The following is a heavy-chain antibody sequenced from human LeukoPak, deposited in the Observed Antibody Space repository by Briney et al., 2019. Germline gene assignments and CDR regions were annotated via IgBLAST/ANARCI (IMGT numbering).Heavy chain of an antibody. Sequence: GGSLRLSCAASGFTFISYGMQWVRQAPGKGLVWVSRINTDGSSTSYADSVKGRFTVSRDNAKNTLYLQVNSLRAEDKAVYFCTRELPREVTLDYWGQGTLVTVSS. J-gene: IGHJ4*01. D-gene: IGHD2-21*02. CDR2: INTDGSST. V-gene: IGHV3-74*01. CDR1: GFTFISYG. CDR3: TRELPREVTLDY.